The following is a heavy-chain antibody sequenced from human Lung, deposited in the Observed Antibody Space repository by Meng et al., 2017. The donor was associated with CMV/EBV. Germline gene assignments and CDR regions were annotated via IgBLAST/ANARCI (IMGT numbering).Heavy chain of an antibody. CDR2: INPSGST. CDR3: ARGILPQRGSTVPTPDY. V-gene: IGHV4-34*01. CDR1: GGSFSGYY. Sequence: GSLSLXCAVYGGSFSGYYWSWIRQPPGKGLEWIGEINPSGSTNYNPSLKSRVTISVDTSKNQFSLRLSSVTAADTALYYCARGILPQRGSTVPTPDYWGQGXLVTVSS. J-gene: IGHJ4*02. D-gene: IGHD4-11*01.